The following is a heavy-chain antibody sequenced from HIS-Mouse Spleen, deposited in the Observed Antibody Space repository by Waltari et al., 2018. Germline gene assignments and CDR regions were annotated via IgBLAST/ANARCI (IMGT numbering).Heavy chain of an antibody. CDR2: ISGSGGST. D-gene: IGHD2-21*01. Sequence: EVQLLESGGGLVQPGGSLRLSLAAFGFNFSSYAMAWVRQAPGKGLEWVSAISGSGGSTYYADSVKGRFTISRDNSKNTLYLQMNSLRAEDTAVYYCAKSRGGDCYDYWGQGTLVTVSS. CDR3: AKSRGGDCYDY. J-gene: IGHJ4*02. CDR1: GFNFSSYA. V-gene: IGHV3-23*01.